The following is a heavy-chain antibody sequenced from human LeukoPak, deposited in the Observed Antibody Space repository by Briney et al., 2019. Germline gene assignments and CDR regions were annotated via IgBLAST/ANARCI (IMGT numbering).Heavy chain of an antibody. CDR1: GFTFSSYG. V-gene: IGHV3-74*01. CDR3: AKDDRWLQFCC. D-gene: IGHD5-24*01. CDR2: INDDETST. Sequence: GRSLRLSCAASGFTFSSYGTHWVRQVPGKGLEWVSRINDDETSTTYAESVKGRFTISRDNSRNTVYLQMNSLRAEDTAVYYCAKDDRWLQFCCWGQGTLVTVSA. J-gene: IGHJ4*02.